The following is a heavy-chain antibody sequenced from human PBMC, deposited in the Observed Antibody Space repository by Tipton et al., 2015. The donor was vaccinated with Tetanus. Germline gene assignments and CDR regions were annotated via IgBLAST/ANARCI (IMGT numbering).Heavy chain of an antibody. CDR3: ARDFDPLSPQALILVY. Sequence: SGFTFSSYGMHWVRQAPGKGLEWVAVIWYDGSNKYYADSVKGRFTISRDNSKNTLYLQMNSLRAEDTAVYYCARDFDPLSPQALILVYWGQGTLVTVSS. J-gene: IGHJ4*02. CDR1: GFTFSSYG. CDR2: IWYDGSNK. D-gene: IGHD3-9*01. V-gene: IGHV3-33*01.